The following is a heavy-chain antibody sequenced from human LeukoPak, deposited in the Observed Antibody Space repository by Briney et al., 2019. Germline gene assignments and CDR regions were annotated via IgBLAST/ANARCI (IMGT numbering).Heavy chain of an antibody. CDR3: AKGVVVAPDVTPFDY. V-gene: IGHV3-7*03. D-gene: IGHD2-2*01. CDR2: INQDGSEK. J-gene: IGHJ4*02. Sequence: GGSLRLSCAASGFTFSNYWMNWVRQAPGKGLEWVANINQDGSEKYYVDSVKGRFTISRDNAKNSLYLQMNSLRAEDTAVYYCAKGVVVAPDVTPFDYWGQGTLVTVSS. CDR1: GFTFSNYW.